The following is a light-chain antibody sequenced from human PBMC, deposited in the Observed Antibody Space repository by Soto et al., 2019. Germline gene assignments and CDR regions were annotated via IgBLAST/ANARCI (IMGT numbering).Light chain of an antibody. J-gene: IGLJ3*02. Sequence: QSVLTQPHSVSGSPGQSVTISCTGTSSDVGAYNYVSWYPQHPGKAPKFMIYAVTRRPSGVPDRFSGSKSGNTASLTISGLQAEDEADYYCCSYAGRYTWVFGGGTQLTVL. CDR1: SSDVGAYNY. V-gene: IGLV2-11*01. CDR2: AVT. CDR3: CSYAGRYTWV.